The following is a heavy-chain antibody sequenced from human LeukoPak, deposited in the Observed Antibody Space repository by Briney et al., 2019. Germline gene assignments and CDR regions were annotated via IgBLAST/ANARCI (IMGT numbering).Heavy chain of an antibody. J-gene: IGHJ4*02. D-gene: IGHD1-26*01. CDR2: SHCRRTT. CDR3: ARVWELPLDY. V-gene: IGHV3-53*01. Sequence: PGGSPHPSSVASGFSLITDHMSLLRQAPGKVLTLVSVSHCRRTTYYAQTVQGRFTISRDNSKNTLYLQINSLRAEDTAVYYCARVWELPLDYWGQGTLATVSS. CDR1: GFSLITDH.